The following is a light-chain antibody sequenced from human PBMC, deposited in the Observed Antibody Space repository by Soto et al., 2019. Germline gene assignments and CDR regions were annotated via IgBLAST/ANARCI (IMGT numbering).Light chain of an antibody. CDR1: QSISNY. Sequence: DIQMTQSPSSLSASVGDRVTITCRASQSISNYLNWYQQRPGKAPKLLIYLASSLSSGVASKFSGSGYGTDFPLTISVLQPEDAATYCRQHTYKTPLTFGQGTKVDIK. J-gene: IGKJ1*01. CDR3: QHTYKTPLT. V-gene: IGKV1-39*01. CDR2: LAS.